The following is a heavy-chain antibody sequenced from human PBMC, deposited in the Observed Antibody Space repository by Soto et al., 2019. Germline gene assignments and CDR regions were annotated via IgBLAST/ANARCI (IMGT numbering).Heavy chain of an antibody. Sequence: SVKVSCKASGFTFTSSAMQWVRQARGQRLEWIGWIVVGSGNTNYAQKFQERVTITRDMSTSTAYMELSSLRSEDTAVYYCAAHLGGGYYYYMDVWGKGTTVTVSS. CDR1: GFTFTSSA. CDR3: AAHLGGGYYYYMDV. V-gene: IGHV1-58*02. D-gene: IGHD3-16*01. CDR2: IVVGSGNT. J-gene: IGHJ6*03.